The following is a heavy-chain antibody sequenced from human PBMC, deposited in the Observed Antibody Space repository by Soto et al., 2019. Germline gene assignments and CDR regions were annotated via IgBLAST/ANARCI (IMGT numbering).Heavy chain of an antibody. CDR1: DYSISSGYY. V-gene: IGHV4-38-2*01. CDR3: ARVSYCSTTSCYSGDSYYFDY. J-gene: IGHJ4*02. Sequence: SETLSLTCAVSDYSISSGYYWGWIRQPPGKGLEWIGSVYHSGNTFYNPSLKSRVTISIDTSRNQVSLKLSSVTAADTAIYYCARVSYCSTTSCYSGDSYYFDYWGRGTLVTVSS. CDR2: VYHSGNT. D-gene: IGHD2-2*01.